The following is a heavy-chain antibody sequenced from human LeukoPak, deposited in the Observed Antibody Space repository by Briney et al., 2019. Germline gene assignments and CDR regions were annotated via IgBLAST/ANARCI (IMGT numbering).Heavy chain of an antibody. J-gene: IGHJ4*02. CDR3: AKSGVSVGWYKFDS. CDR2: IRGSDGST. Sequence: GGSLRLSCAASGFTFSSYAMSWVRQAPGKGLEWVSAIRGSDGSTYYADSVKGRFTISRDSSKNTLYLQMNSLRAEDTAVYYCAKSGVSVGWYKFDSWGQGALVTVSS. D-gene: IGHD6-19*01. CDR1: GFTFSSYA. V-gene: IGHV3-23*01.